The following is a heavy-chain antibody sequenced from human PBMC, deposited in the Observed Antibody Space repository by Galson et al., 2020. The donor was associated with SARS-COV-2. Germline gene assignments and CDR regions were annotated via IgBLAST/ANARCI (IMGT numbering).Heavy chain of an antibody. V-gene: IGHV1-2*02. CDR2: INPYSGGT. Sequence: ASVKVSCKASGYTFTGYYMHWVRQAPGQGLEWMGWINPYSGGTNYAQKFQGRVTMTRDTSISTAYMELSRLRSDDTAVYYCARDAEDIVVVPAATIDYWGQGTLVTVSS. CDR3: ARDAEDIVVVPAATIDY. D-gene: IGHD2-2*01. J-gene: IGHJ4*02. CDR1: GYTFTGYY.